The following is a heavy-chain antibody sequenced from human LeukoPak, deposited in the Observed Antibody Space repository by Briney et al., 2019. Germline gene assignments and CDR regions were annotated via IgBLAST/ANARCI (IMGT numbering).Heavy chain of an antibody. V-gene: IGHV3-48*03. J-gene: IGHJ4*02. CDR3: TRDPSNSGSYSRLDY. CDR2: ISSSCSTI. Sequence: GGSLRLSCAASGFTFSSYEMNWVRQAPGKGLEWVSYISSSCSTIYYADSVKGRFTISRDNAKNSLYLQMNSLRAEDTALYYCTRDPSNSGSYSRLDYWGQGTLVTVSS. CDR1: GFTFSSYE. D-gene: IGHD1-26*01.